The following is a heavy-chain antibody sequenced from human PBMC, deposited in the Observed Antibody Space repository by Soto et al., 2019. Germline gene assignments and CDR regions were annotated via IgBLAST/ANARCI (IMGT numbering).Heavy chain of an antibody. V-gene: IGHV1-2*04. Sequence: ASVKVSCKASGYTFTGYYMHWVRQAPGQGLEWMGWINPNSGGTNYAQKFQGWVTMTRDTSISTAYMELSRLRSDDTAVYYCARGSRGYSSSCYYYYYGMDVSGQGTTVTVSS. CDR1: GYTFTGYY. CDR3: ARGSRGYSSSCYYYYYGMDV. CDR2: INPNSGGT. J-gene: IGHJ6*02. D-gene: IGHD6-13*01.